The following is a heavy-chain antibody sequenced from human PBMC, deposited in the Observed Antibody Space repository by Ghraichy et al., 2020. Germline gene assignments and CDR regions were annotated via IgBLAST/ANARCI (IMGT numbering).Heavy chain of an antibody. J-gene: IGHJ6*03. CDR1: GYTFTSYG. V-gene: IGHV1-18*01. CDR2: ISAYNGNT. Sequence: ASVKVSCKASGYTFTSYGISWVRQAPGQGLEWMGWISAYNGNTNYAQKLQGRVTMTTDTSTSTAYMELRSLRSDDTAVYYCASSKDIVVAPNYYMDVWGKGTTVTVSS. CDR3: ASSKDIVVAPNYYMDV. D-gene: IGHD2-2*01.